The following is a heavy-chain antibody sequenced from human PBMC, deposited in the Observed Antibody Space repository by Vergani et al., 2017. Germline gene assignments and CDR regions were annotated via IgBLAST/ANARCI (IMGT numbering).Heavy chain of an antibody. Sequence: QVQLVESGGGVVQPGRSLRLSCAASGFTFSSYGMHWVRQAPGKGLEWVAVIWYDGSNKYYADSGKGRFTISRDNSKNTLYLQMNSLRDEDTAVYYCAKAIAVAGGGYYYYYYGMDGWGQGTTVTVSS. CDR2: IWYDGSNK. D-gene: IGHD6-19*01. J-gene: IGHJ6*02. CDR1: GFTFSSYG. V-gene: IGHV3-33*06. CDR3: AKAIAVAGGGYYYYYYGMDG.